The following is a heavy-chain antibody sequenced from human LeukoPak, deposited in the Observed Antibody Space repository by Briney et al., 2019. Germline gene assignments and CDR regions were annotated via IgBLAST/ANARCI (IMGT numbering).Heavy chain of an antibody. CDR2: ISSSSSYI. Sequence: TGGSLRLSCAASGFTFSSYSMNWVRKAPGKGLEWVSSISSSSSYIYYADSVKGRFTISRDNAKNSLYLQMNSLRAEDTAVYYCARGRPHGNDYWGQGTLVTVSS. D-gene: IGHD4-23*01. CDR1: GFTFSSYS. CDR3: ARGRPHGNDY. V-gene: IGHV3-21*01. J-gene: IGHJ4*02.